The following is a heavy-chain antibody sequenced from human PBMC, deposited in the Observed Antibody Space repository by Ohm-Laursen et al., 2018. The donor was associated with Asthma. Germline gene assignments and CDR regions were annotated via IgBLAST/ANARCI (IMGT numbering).Heavy chain of an antibody. D-gene: IGHD4-11*01. J-gene: IGHJ6*02. CDR3: ARDYKSSNYNYYYYGMDV. CDR1: GYTFTGYY. Sequence: ASVKVSCKASGYTFTGYYMHWVRQAPGQGLEWMGRINPNSGGTNYAQKFQGRVTMTRDTSISTAYMELSRLRSDDTAVYYCARDYKSSNYNYYYYGMDVWGQGTTVTVSS. CDR2: INPNSGGT. V-gene: IGHV1-2*06.